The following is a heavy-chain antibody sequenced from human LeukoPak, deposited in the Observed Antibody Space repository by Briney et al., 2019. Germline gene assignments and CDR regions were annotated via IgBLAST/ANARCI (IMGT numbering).Heavy chain of an antibody. CDR1: GFTFSSYA. Sequence: GGSLRLSCAASGFTFSSYAMSWVRQAPGKGLEWVSTISNSDYSTYYADSVKGRFTISRDNAKNSLHLQMNSLRAEDTAVYYCAREPRGYAFDIWGQGTMVTVSS. CDR3: AREPRGYAFDI. V-gene: IGHV3-23*01. J-gene: IGHJ3*02. CDR2: ISNSDYST.